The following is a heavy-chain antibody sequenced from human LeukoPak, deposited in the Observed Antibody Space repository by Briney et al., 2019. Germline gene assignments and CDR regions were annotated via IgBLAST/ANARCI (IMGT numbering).Heavy chain of an antibody. CDR1: GGTFNSYA. V-gene: IGHV1-69*04. Sequence: SVTVSYTASGGTFNSYAISWVRQAPGQGLEWMGRIIPILGIANYAQKFQGGVTITADKSTSTAYMELSSLRSEDTAVYYCATDDSSGYYSTAPFDYWGQGTLVTVSS. CDR2: IIPILGIA. J-gene: IGHJ4*02. CDR3: ATDDSSGYYSTAPFDY. D-gene: IGHD3-22*01.